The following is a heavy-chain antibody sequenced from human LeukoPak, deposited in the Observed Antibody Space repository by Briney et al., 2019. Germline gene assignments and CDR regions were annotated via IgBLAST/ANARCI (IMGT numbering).Heavy chain of an antibody. CDR2: ISYDGSNK. CDR1: GYTFSSYG. J-gene: IGHJ5*02. V-gene: IGHV3-30*18. Sequence: GRSLRLSCAASGYTFSSYGMHWVRQAPGKGLEWVAVISYDGSNKYYADSVKGRFTISRDNSKNTLYLQMNSLRAGDTAVYYCAKDEGIAAAGTDWFDPWGQGTLVTVSS. D-gene: IGHD6-13*01. CDR3: AKDEGIAAAGTDWFDP.